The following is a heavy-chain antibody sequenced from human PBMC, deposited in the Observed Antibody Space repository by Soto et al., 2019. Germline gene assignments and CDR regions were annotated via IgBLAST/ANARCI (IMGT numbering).Heavy chain of an antibody. CDR3: ARGDSTDYSNGVCSFVYNHDSDV. CDR1: GYSFTDYH. CDR2: INPKSGGT. D-gene: IGHD2-8*01. V-gene: IGHV1-2*04. J-gene: IGHJ6*02. Sequence: PGPSVKVSCKASGYSFTDYHIHWVRQAPGQGLEWLGRINPKSGGTSTAQKFQGWVTMTTDTSISTASMELTRLTSDDTAIYYCARGDSTDYSNGVCSFVYNHDSDVWG.